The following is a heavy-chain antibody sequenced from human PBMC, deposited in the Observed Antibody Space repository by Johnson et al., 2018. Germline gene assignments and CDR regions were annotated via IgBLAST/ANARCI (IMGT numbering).Heavy chain of an antibody. Sequence: VQLVQSGGGLVQPGGSLRLSCAASGFTFSSYWMHWVRQSPGQGLVWVSRMSSDWSKTTYADSVKGRFTISRANAKSTLYLQMTSLRVEDTAVYYCAKVRYCDSTDCYSWFDACGQGTLVTVSS. CDR3: AKVRYCDSTDCYSWFDA. V-gene: IGHV3-74*02. CDR2: MSSDWSKT. CDR1: GFTFSSYW. J-gene: IGHJ5*02. D-gene: IGHD2-2*02.